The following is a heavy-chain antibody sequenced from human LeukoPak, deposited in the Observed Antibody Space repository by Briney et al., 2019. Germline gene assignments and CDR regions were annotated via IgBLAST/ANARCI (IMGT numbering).Heavy chain of an antibody. CDR1: GHTFTGYS. CDR3: ARMFGPDAGFDY. J-gene: IGHJ4*02. V-gene: IGHV1-2*06. D-gene: IGHD3-16*01. Sequence: GASVTVSCKASGHTFTGYSMHWVRQAPGQGLEWLGQINPNSGGTNYAQNFQGRVTMTRDTSVSTAYMELSRLRSDDTAVYYCARMFGPDAGFDYWGQGTLVPVSS. CDR2: INPNSGGT.